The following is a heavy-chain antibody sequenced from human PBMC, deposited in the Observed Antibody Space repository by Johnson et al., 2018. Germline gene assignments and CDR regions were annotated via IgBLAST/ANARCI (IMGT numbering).Heavy chain of an antibody. J-gene: IGHJ6*03. D-gene: IGHD1-1*01. CDR1: GFTFNNYA. V-gene: IGHV3-23*04. CDR3: AKVDSLQPYFSYYMDV. CDR2: VRNSGRT. Sequence: EVQLVESGGDLVQPGGSLRLSCVASGFTFNNYAMSWVRQAPGKGLEWVSSVRNSGRTYYADSVKGRFTISSDNSKNTLFLQMNSLRGEDTAIYYCAKVDSLQPYFSYYMDVWGKGTTVTVSS.